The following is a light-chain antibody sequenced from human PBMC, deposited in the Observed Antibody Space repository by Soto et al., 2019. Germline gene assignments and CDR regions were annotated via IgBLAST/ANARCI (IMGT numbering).Light chain of an antibody. CDR2: DAS. Sequence: EIVLTQSPATLSVSPGERATLSCRASQSVRSNLAWYQQKPGQAPRLLIFDASTSATNIPARFTGSGSGTEFTLTISSLQSEDFAVYYCQQYINWPPLTFGGGTKVEIK. J-gene: IGKJ4*01. V-gene: IGKV3-15*01. CDR3: QQYINWPPLT. CDR1: QSVRSN.